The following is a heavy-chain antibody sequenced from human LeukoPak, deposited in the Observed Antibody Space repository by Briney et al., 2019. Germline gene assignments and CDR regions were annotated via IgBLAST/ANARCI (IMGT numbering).Heavy chain of an antibody. J-gene: IGHJ4*02. V-gene: IGHV4-4*07. D-gene: IGHD2-2*01. CDR1: GGSISSYY. CDR3: ARDQPAGDYFDY. CDR2: IYTSGST. Sequence: PSETLSLTCTVSGGSISSYYWSWIRQSAGKGLEWIGRIYTSGSTNYNPSLKSRVTISVDKPKNQFSLKLSSVTAADTAVYYCARDQPAGDYFDYWGQGTLVTVSS.